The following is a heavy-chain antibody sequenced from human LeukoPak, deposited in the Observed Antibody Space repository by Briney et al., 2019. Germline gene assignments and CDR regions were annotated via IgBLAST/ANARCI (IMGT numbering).Heavy chain of an antibody. CDR2: INHSGST. J-gene: IGHJ4*02. CDR3: ARKKVLLWFGRPPFFDY. V-gene: IGHV4-34*01. Sequence: PSETLSLTCAVYGGSFSGYYWSWIRQPPGQGLEWIGEINHSGSTNYNPSLKSRVTISVETSKNQFSLKLSSVTAADTAVYYCARKKVLLWFGRPPFFDYWGQGTLVTVSS. CDR1: GGSFSGYY. D-gene: IGHD3-10*01.